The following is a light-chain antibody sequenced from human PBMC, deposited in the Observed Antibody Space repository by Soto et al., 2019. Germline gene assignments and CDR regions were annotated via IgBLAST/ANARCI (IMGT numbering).Light chain of an antibody. J-gene: IGKJ5*01. Sequence: EIVVTPSPGTLSLSPGERATLSCRASQSVSSSYLAWYQQKPGQAPRLLIYDASNRATGIPARFSGSGSGTDFTRTISRLQPEDFAVYYCQQYDSSPITFGQGTRLEIK. V-gene: IGKV3-20*01. CDR1: QSVSSSY. CDR3: QQYDSSPIT. CDR2: DAS.